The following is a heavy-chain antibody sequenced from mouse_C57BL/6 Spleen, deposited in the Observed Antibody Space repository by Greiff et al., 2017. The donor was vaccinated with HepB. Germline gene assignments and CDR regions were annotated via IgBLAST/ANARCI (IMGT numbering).Heavy chain of an antibody. Sequence: VQLQQPGPELVGPGSSVKLSCKASGYTFTSSWMHWVKQRPIQGLEWIGNIDPSDSETHYNQKFKDKATLTVDKSSSTAYMQLSSLTSEDSAVYYCARPIYYGNYGAMDYWGQGTSVTVSS. J-gene: IGHJ4*01. CDR1: GYTFTSSW. D-gene: IGHD2-1*01. CDR2: IDPSDSET. CDR3: ARPIYYGNYGAMDY. V-gene: IGHV1-52*01.